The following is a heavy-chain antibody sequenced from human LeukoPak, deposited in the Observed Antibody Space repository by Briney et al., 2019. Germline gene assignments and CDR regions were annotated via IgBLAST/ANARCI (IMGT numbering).Heavy chain of an antibody. CDR2: IKQDGSEK. CDR1: GFTFSSYW. D-gene: IGHD2-21*02. Sequence: PGGSLRLSCAASGFTFSSYWMSWVRQAPGRGLEWVANIKQDGSEKYYVDSVKGRFTISRDNAKNSLYLQMNSLRAEDTAVYYCARASPQTAIPYYYYYYMDVWGKGTTVTISS. J-gene: IGHJ6*03. V-gene: IGHV3-7*01. CDR3: ARASPQTAIPYYYYYYMDV.